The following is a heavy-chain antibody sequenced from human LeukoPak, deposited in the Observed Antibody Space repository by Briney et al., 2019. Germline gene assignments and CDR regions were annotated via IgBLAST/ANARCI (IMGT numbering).Heavy chain of an antibody. CDR1: GFTFSSYT. Sequence: GGSLRLSCAASGFTFSSYTMNWVRQAPGKGLEWVSSISSSSSHIYYADPVKGRFTISRDNAKNSLYLQMNSLRAEDTAVYYCARAVPGTGFFYWGQGTLVTVSS. J-gene: IGHJ4*02. CDR3: ARAVPGTGFFY. V-gene: IGHV3-21*01. CDR2: ISSSSSHI. D-gene: IGHD2-8*02.